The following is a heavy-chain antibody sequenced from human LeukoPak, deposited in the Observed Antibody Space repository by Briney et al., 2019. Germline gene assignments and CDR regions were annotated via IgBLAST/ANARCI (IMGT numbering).Heavy chain of an antibody. CDR3: AGVARAFDI. V-gene: IGHV4-59*12. CDR1: VGSISNYY. J-gene: IGHJ3*02. CDR2: IYYSGST. Sequence: SETLSLTCTVSVGSISNYYWTWIRQPPGKGLEWIGYIYYSGSTNYNPSLKSRVTISLDTSKNHFSLKLSSVTAADTPIYYCAGVARAFDIWGQGTMVTVSS.